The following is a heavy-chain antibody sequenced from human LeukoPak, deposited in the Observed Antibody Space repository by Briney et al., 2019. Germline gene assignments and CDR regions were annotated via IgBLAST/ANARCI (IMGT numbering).Heavy chain of an antibody. CDR2: FDPEDGET. J-gene: IGHJ5*02. D-gene: IGHD1-26*01. CDR3: ATDSGSSGGFDP. Sequence: GASVKVSCKVSGYTLTELSMHWVRQAPGKGLEWMGGFDPEDGETIYAQKFQGRVTMTEDTSTDTAYMGLSSLRSEDTAVYYCATDSGSSGGFDPWGQGTLVTVSS. CDR1: GYTLTELS. V-gene: IGHV1-24*01.